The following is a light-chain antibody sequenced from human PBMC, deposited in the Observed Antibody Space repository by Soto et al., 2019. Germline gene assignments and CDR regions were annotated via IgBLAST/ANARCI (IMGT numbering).Light chain of an antibody. V-gene: IGKV3-11*01. J-gene: IGKJ1*01. CDR2: DTS. Sequence: VLTQFPVTLSLSPGERVTLSCRASQSIGKYLAWYQQRPGQAPRLLFYDTSNRAAGIPPRVSGSGSGTDFTVTISSLEPEGFAVYYCQQHSDWPWTFVQGTKVEVK. CDR1: QSIGKY. CDR3: QQHSDWPWT.